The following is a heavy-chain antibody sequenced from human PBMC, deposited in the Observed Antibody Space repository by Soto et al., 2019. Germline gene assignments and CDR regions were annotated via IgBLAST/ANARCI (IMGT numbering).Heavy chain of an antibody. CDR1: GYPFTHYG. Sequence: QVQLVQSGAEVKKPGASVKVSCKSSGYPFTHYGITWIRQAPGQGLEWMGWISPYNGNTNYGQTFQGRVTLTTDTSTSTVYMELRSLSSDDTAVYYCARDQSFDRSYYYGIYVWGQGTTVTV. CDR2: ISPYNGNT. CDR3: ARDQSFDRSYYYGIYV. V-gene: IGHV1-18*01. J-gene: IGHJ6*02. D-gene: IGHD3-10*01.